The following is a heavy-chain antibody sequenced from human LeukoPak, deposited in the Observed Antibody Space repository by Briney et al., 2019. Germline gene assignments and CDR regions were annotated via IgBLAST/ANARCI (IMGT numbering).Heavy chain of an antibody. V-gene: IGHV3-23*01. CDR2: ITGSDGNT. Sequence: QPGASLRLSCAASGFTFSNYATSWVRQAPGKGLEWVSAITGSDGNTYYADPVKGRFTISRDNSKNTLYLQMDSLRAEDTAVYYCAQWGDFDVLTGYYVPDFWGQGTLVTVSS. D-gene: IGHD3-9*01. CDR1: GFTFSNYA. CDR3: AQWGDFDVLTGYYVPDF. J-gene: IGHJ4*02.